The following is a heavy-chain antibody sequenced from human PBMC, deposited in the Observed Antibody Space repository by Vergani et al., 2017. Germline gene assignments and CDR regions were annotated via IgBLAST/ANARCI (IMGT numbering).Heavy chain of an antibody. V-gene: IGHV4-61*02. CDR3: ARDSWTSELRGVYWFDT. CDR2: IHSSGNT. D-gene: IGHD3-10*01. CDR1: GGSITLGSFY. J-gene: IGHJ5*02. Sequence: QVQLHESGPGLVQPSQTLSITCTVPGGSITLGSFYWSWTRPPAGKGMEWIGRIHSSGNTNYNPSLKSRVTLSVDTSKNQLSLRMTSVTAADTAVYYCARDSWTSELRGVYWFDTWGQGTLVSVSS.